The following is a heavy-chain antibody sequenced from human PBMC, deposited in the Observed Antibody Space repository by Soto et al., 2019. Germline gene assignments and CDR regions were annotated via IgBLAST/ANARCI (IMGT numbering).Heavy chain of an antibody. CDR3: AKDRYCSGGSCYPVRVYYNYGMDV. Sequence: EVQLLESGGGLVQPGGSLRLSCAASGFTFSSYAMSWVRQAPGKGLEWVSAISGSGGSTYYADSVKGRFTISRDNSKNTLYLQMNSLRAEDTAVYYCAKDRYCSGGSCYPVRVYYNYGMDVWGQGTTVTVSS. CDR1: GFTFSSYA. CDR2: ISGSGGST. V-gene: IGHV3-23*01. J-gene: IGHJ6*02. D-gene: IGHD2-15*01.